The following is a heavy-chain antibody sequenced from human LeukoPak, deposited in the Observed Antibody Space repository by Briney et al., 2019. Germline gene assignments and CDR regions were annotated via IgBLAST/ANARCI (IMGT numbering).Heavy chain of an antibody. CDR1: GFPFSSYA. CDR2: LSSSGGGT. CDR3: ARWGLGPSFDY. D-gene: IGHD1-26*01. J-gene: IGHJ4*02. Sequence: GGSLRLSCAASGFPFSSYAMSWVRQAPGKGLEWVSALSSSGGGTHYADSVKGRFTISRDNSRNTLYLQMNSLRADDTAVYYCARWGLGPSFDYWGQGTRVTVSS. V-gene: IGHV3-23*01.